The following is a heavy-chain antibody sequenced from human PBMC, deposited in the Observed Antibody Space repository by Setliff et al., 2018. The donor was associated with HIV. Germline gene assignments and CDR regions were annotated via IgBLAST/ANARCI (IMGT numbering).Heavy chain of an antibody. CDR3: ATDAYHDFLTGPTPGAFDI. D-gene: IGHD3-9*01. Sequence: ASVKVSCKASGYTFTSYGVSWVRQAPGQGLEWIGLISGYNGWTKYPQKFQGRVTMTTDTSTSTVYMELTSLTSDDTAVYYCATDAYHDFLTGPTPGAFDIWGQGTVVTVSS. V-gene: IGHV1-18*01. CDR2: ISGYNGWT. CDR1: GYTFTSYG. J-gene: IGHJ3*02.